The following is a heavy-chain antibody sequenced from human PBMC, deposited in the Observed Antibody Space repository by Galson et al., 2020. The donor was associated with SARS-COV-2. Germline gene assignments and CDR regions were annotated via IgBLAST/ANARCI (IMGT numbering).Heavy chain of an antibody. V-gene: IGHV4-61*05. J-gene: IGHJ3*01. CDR3: ARGLTRNIFGYIDLGAFDV. D-gene: IGHD3-3*02. Sequence: ASETLSLTCTVSGGSINSRGYFWNWIRQHPGKDLEWIGHIFYSGSTNYNPSLRSRVTISVDKSNNQFSLRLNSVTAADTAMYFCARGLTRNIFGYIDLGAFDVWGQATVVTVS. CDR2: IFYSGST. CDR1: GGSINSRGYF.